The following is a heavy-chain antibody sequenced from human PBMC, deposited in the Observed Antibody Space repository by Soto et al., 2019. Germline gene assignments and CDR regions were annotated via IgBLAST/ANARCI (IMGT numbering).Heavy chain of an antibody. Sequence: PGGSLRLSCAASGFTFSSYSMNWVRQAPGKGLEWVSSISSSSSYIYYADSVKGRFTISRDNAKNSLYLQMNSLRAEDTAVYYCARVPYYAILTGYSPNWFDPWGQGTLVTVSS. CDR2: ISSSSSYI. CDR3: ARVPYYAILTGYSPNWFDP. CDR1: GFTFSSYS. V-gene: IGHV3-21*01. D-gene: IGHD3-9*01. J-gene: IGHJ5*02.